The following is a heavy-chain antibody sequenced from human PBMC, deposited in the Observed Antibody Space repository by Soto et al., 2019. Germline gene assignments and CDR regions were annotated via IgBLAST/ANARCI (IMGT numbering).Heavy chain of an antibody. CDR3: ARNFITMVRGVIKYYYGMDV. CDR2: IYHSGST. V-gene: IGHV4-4*02. Sequence: SETLSLTCAVSGGSISSSNWWSWVRQPPGKGLEWIGEIYHSGSTNYNPSLKSRVTISVDKSKNQFSLKLSSVTAADTAVYYCARNFITMVRGVIKYYYGMDVWGQGTTVT. J-gene: IGHJ6*02. CDR1: GGSISSSNW. D-gene: IGHD3-10*01.